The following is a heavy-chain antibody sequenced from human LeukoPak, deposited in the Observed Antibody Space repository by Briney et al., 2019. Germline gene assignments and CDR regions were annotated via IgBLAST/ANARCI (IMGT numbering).Heavy chain of an antibody. D-gene: IGHD6-13*01. Sequence: SETLSLTCAVYGGSFSGYYWSWIRQPAGKGLEWIGRIYTSGSTNYNPSLKSRVTMSVDTSKNQFSLKLSSVTAADTAVYYCARDTGIAALGAFDIWGQGTMVTVSS. J-gene: IGHJ3*02. V-gene: IGHV4-4*07. CDR1: GGSFSGYY. CDR3: ARDTGIAALGAFDI. CDR2: IYTSGST.